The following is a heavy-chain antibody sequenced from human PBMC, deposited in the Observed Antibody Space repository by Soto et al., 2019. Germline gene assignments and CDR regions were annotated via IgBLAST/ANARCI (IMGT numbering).Heavy chain of an antibody. Sequence: PGGSLRLSCAASGFTFSSYAMSWVRQAPGKGLEWVSAISGSGGSTYYADSVKGRFTISRDNSKNTLYLQMNSLRVEDTAVYYCAKYYYDSGSYSFDYWGQGTLVTVSS. V-gene: IGHV3-23*01. D-gene: IGHD3-10*01. J-gene: IGHJ4*02. CDR2: ISGSGGST. CDR1: GFTFSSYA. CDR3: AKYYYDSGSYSFDY.